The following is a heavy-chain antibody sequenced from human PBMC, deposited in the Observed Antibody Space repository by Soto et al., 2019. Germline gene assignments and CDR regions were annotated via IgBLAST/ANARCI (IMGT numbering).Heavy chain of an antibody. CDR3: SYLVYGELGD. D-gene: IGHD4-17*01. J-gene: IGHJ4*01. CDR2: ISHDGTNE. Sequence: GGSLRLSCAASGFNFRNYVMHWARQAPGKGLEWVAVISHDGTNEYYVDAVKGRFTISRDNSKNTLFLQMNSLRREDTAVYGCSYLVYGELGDWVYGTLVTVSS. CDR1: GFNFRNYV. V-gene: IGHV3-30*03.